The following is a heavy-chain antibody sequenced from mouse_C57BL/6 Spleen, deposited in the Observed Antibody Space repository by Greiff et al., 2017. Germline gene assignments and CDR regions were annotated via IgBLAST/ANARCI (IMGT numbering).Heavy chain of an antibody. Sequence: QVQLKESGAELAKPGASVKLSCKASGYTFTSYWMHWVKQRPGQGLEWIGDINPSSGYTKYNQKFKDKATLTADKSSSTAYMQLSSLTYEDSAVYYCASGGDGYDYYAMDYWGQGTSVTVSS. CDR2: INPSSGYT. D-gene: IGHD2-3*01. CDR1: GYTFTSYW. J-gene: IGHJ4*01. V-gene: IGHV1-7*01. CDR3: ASGGDGYDYYAMDY.